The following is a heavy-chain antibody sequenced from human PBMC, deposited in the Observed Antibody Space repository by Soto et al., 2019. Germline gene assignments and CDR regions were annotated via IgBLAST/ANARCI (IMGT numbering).Heavy chain of an antibody. CDR3: ARGLCSSTSCSEERFDP. D-gene: IGHD2-2*01. J-gene: IGHJ5*02. CDR1: GYTFTSYD. Sequence: ASVKVSCKASGYTFTSYDINWVRQATGQGLEWMGWMNPNSGNTGYAQKFQGRVTMTRNTSISTAYMELSSLRSEDTAVYYCARGLCSSTSCSEERFDPWGQRTLVTVSS. V-gene: IGHV1-8*01. CDR2: MNPNSGNT.